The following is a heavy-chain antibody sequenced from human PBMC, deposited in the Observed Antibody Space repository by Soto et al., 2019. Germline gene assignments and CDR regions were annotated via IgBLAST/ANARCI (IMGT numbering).Heavy chain of an antibody. CDR2: ISYDGSNK. J-gene: IGHJ4*02. V-gene: IGHV3-30-3*01. CDR1: GFTFSSYA. D-gene: IGHD3-22*01. Sequence: GGSLRLSCAASGFTFSSYAMHWVRQAPGKGLEWVAVISYDGSNKYYADSVKGRFTISRDNSKNTLYLQMNSLRAEDTAVYYCARDSLPYYYDSSGYYVNPPLDYWGQGT. CDR3: ARDSLPYYYDSSGYYVNPPLDY.